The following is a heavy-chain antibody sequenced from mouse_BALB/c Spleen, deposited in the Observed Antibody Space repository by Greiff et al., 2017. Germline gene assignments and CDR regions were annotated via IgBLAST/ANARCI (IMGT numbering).Heavy chain of an antibody. V-gene: IGHV5-6-5*01. D-gene: IGHD2-1*01. CDR1: GFTFSSYA. CDR3: ARGEGFYYGNFLAY. Sequence: EVLLVESGGGLVKPGGSLKLSCAASGFTFSSYAMSWVRQTPGKRLEWVASISSGGSTYYPDSVKGRFTISRDNARNILYLQRSSLRSEDTAKYYCARGEGFYYGNFLAYWGQGTLVTVSA. CDR2: ISSGGST. J-gene: IGHJ3*01.